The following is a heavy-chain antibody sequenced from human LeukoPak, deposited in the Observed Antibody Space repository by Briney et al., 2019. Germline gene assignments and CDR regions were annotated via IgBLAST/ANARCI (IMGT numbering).Heavy chain of an antibody. V-gene: IGHV3-48*01. CDR3: AKDQQQLVKGGFDY. D-gene: IGHD6-13*01. J-gene: IGHJ4*02. CDR1: GFTFSSYS. CDR2: ISSSSSTI. Sequence: GGSLRLSCAASGFTFSSYSMNWVRQAPGKGLEWVSYISSSSSTIYYADSVKGRFTISRDNAKNSLYLQMNSLRAEDTAVYYCAKDQQQLVKGGFDYWGQGTLVTVSS.